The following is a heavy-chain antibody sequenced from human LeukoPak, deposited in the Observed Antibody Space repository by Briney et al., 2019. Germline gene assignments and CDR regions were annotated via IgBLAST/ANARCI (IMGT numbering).Heavy chain of an antibody. V-gene: IGHV3-53*01. CDR1: GFTVSSNY. D-gene: IGHD3-22*01. CDR2: IYSGGST. J-gene: IGHJ4*02. CDR3: ARVYDSSGNDY. Sequence: GGSLRLSCAASGFTVSSNYMSRVRQAPGKGLEWVSVIYSGGSTYYADSVKGRFTISRDNSKNTLYLQMNSLRAEDTAVYYCARVYDSSGNDYWGQGTLVTVSS.